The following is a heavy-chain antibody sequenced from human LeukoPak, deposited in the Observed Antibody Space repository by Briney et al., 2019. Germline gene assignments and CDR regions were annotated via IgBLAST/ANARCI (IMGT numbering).Heavy chain of an antibody. Sequence: GGSLRLSCAASGFTFSGYSMNWVRQAPGKGLEWVSSISSSSTYIYYADSVKGRFTISRDNAKNSLHLQMNSLRAEDTAVYYCAREGHYDILTGYSPLEYYFYYMDVWGKGTTVTVSS. CDR3: AREGHYDILTGYSPLEYYFYYMDV. CDR2: ISSSSTYI. V-gene: IGHV3-21*01. CDR1: GFTFSGYS. J-gene: IGHJ6*03. D-gene: IGHD3-9*01.